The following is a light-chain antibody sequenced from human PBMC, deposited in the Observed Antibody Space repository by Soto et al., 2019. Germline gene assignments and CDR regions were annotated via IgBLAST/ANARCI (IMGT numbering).Light chain of an antibody. CDR3: LQHNSWPRT. Sequence: EIVMTQSPATLSVSPGERATLSCRASQSVSTNLAWYQQMPGQAPRLLIFGASTRATDVPARFSGSGSGTEFTLTISSLQSEDFAVYYCLQHNSWPRTFGQGTRLEV. CDR1: QSVSTN. V-gene: IGKV3-15*01. CDR2: GAS. J-gene: IGKJ1*01.